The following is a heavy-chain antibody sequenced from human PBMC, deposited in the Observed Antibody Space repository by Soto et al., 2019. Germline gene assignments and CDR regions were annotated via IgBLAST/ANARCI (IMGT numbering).Heavy chain of an antibody. Sequence: QVQLVQSGAEVKKPGASVKVSCKASGYTSTAYPMHRVRQAPGQRLAWMGWINVANGDTGYSQKFQGRVTVTRDTSASTVYMELSSLRSEDTAVYYCARKDYYGAGIYYFDHWGQGTLVTVSS. CDR3: ARKDYYGAGIYYFDH. CDR1: GYTSTAYP. V-gene: IGHV1-3*01. J-gene: IGHJ4*02. D-gene: IGHD3-10*01. CDR2: INVANGDT.